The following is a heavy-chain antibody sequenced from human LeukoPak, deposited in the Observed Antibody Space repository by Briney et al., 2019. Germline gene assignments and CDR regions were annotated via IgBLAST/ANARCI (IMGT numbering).Heavy chain of an antibody. D-gene: IGHD3-10*01. J-gene: IGHJ6*03. CDR3: ARDLYTSGSSHYYYYMAG. CDR1: GGSISSYY. V-gene: IGHV4-4*07. CDR2: IYTSGST. Sequence: PSETLSLTCTVSGGSISSYYWSWIRQPAGKGLEWIGRIYTSGSTNYNPSLKSRVTISVDKSKNQFSLKLSSVTAADTAVYYCARDLYTSGSSHYYYYMAGRGNGTTVTVSS.